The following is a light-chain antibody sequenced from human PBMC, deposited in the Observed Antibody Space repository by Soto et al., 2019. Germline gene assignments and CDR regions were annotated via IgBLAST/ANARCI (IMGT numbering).Light chain of an antibody. CDR1: SSKIGAGYD. J-gene: IGLJ2*01. V-gene: IGLV1-40*01. CDR2: GNS. CDR3: QSYDSSLSGSV. Sequence: QSVLTQPPSVSGAPGQRVTISCTGSSSKIGAGYDVHWYQQLPGTAPKLLIYGNSNRPSGVPDRFSGSKSGTSASLAITGLQDEDEADYCCQSYDSSLSGSVFGGGTELTVL.